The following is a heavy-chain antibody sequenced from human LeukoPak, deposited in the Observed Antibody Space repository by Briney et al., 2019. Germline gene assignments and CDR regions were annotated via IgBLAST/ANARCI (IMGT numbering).Heavy chain of an antibody. J-gene: IGHJ6*03. V-gene: IGHV1-2*04. Sequence: ASVTVSCKASGYTFTGYYMHWVRQAPGQGLEWMGWINPNSGGTNYAQKFQGWVTMTRDTSISTAYMELSSLRSEDTAVYYCARCRKYSSSWYDYYYYYMDVWGKGTTVTVSS. CDR1: GYTFTGYY. CDR2: INPNSGGT. CDR3: ARCRKYSSSWYDYYYYYMDV. D-gene: IGHD6-13*01.